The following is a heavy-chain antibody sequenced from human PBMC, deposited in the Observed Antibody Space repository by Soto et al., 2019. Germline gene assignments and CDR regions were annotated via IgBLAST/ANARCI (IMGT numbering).Heavy chain of an antibody. D-gene: IGHD3-10*01. CDR1: GYTFTSYG. CDR2: ISAYNGHT. J-gene: IGHJ4*02. V-gene: IGHV1-18*01. CDR3: ASGWFGEFVYYFDY. Sequence: QVQLVQSGAEVKKPGASVKVSCKASGYTFTSYGISWVRQATGQGLEWMGWISAYNGHTNYAQKLQGRVTMTTDTSTSTAYMELRSLGSDDTAVYYCASGWFGEFVYYFDYWGQGTLVTVSS.